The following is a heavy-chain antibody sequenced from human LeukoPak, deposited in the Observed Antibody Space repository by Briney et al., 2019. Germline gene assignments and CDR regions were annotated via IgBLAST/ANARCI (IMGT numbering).Heavy chain of an antibody. J-gene: IGHJ4*02. CDR1: GFTFSSYG. Sequence: GGSLRLSCAASGFTFSSYGMHWVRQAPGKGLEWVAVISYDGSNKYYADSVKGRFTVSRDNSKNTLYLQMNSLRAEDTAVYYCASPNWNYDYWGQGTLVTVSS. D-gene: IGHD1-20*01. CDR2: ISYDGSNK. CDR3: ASPNWNYDY. V-gene: IGHV3-30*19.